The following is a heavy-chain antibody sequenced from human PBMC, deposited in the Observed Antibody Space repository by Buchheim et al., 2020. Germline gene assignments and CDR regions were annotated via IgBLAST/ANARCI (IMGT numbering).Heavy chain of an antibody. CDR2: INTNTGNP. CDR3: ARDGAVGYRYGNGKSVYYYYMDV. J-gene: IGHJ6*03. D-gene: IGHD5-18*01. V-gene: IGHV7-4-1*02. Sequence: QVQLVQSGSELKKPGASVKVSCKASGYTFTSYAMNWVRQAPGQGLEWMGWINTNTGNPTYAQGFTGRFVFSLDTSVSTAYLQISSLKAEDTAVYYCARDGAVGYRYGNGKSVYYYYMDVWGKGT. CDR1: GYTFTSYA.